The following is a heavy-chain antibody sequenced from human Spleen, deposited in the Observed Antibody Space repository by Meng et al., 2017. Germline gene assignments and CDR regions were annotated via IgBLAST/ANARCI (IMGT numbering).Heavy chain of an antibody. D-gene: IGHD3-16*01. CDR3: ARSITSYTWNYYYAMDV. CDR1: GFTFSSYW. J-gene: IGHJ6*02. V-gene: IGHV3-74*01. Sequence: GESLKISCAASGFTFSSYWMHWVRQAPGKGLVWVSRINTDGTTTTYADSVKGRFTISRDNAKNTLYLQMNSLRGEDTAVYYCARSITSYTWNYYYAMDVWGQGTTVTVSS. CDR2: INTDGTTT.